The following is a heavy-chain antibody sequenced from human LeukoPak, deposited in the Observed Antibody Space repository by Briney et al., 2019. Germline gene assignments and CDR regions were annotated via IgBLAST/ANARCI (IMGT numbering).Heavy chain of an antibody. CDR2: IYHSGSN. J-gene: IGHJ4*02. V-gene: IGHV4-4*02. Sequence: SETLSLTCDVSGGSISQSTNNWWSWVRHPPGKGLEWIGEIYHSGSNNCNPSLKSRVTISVDKSKNQFSLNLKSVTAADTAVYYCATNSGHVWNWGQGTLVIVSS. D-gene: IGHD5-12*01. CDR1: GGSISQSTNNW. CDR3: ATNSGHVWN.